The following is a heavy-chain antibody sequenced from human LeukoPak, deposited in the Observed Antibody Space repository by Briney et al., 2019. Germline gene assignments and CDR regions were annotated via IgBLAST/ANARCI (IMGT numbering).Heavy chain of an antibody. J-gene: IGHJ4*02. CDR2: INPNSGGT. D-gene: IGHD2-15*01. CDR1: GYTFTGYY. Sequence: GASVKVSCKASGYTFTGYYMHWVRQAPGQGLEWMGRINPNSGGTNYAQKFQGRVTMTRDTSISTAYMELSRLRSDDTAVYYCARDLLYCSGGSCYSAGTDYWGQGTLVTVSS. V-gene: IGHV1-2*06. CDR3: ARDLLYCSGGSCYSAGTDY.